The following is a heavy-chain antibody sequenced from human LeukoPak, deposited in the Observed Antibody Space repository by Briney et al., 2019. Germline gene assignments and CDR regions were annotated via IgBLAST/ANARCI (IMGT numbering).Heavy chain of an antibody. CDR2: IYYSGTT. Sequence: SETLSLTCTVSGGSISSSSYYWGWIRQSPGKGLEWIGSIYYSGTTYYNPSLKSRVTISVDTSKNQFSLKLSSVTAADTAVYYCVTEGETYYYDSSGYYYGYWGQGTLVTVSS. J-gene: IGHJ4*02. CDR3: VTEGETYYYDSSGYYYGY. V-gene: IGHV4-39*07. CDR1: GGSISSSSYY. D-gene: IGHD3-22*01.